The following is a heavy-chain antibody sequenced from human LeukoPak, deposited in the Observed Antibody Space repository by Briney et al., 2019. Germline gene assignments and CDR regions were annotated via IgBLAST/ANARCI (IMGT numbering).Heavy chain of an antibody. D-gene: IGHD4-17*01. CDR3: ARAVNGRYFAY. Sequence: GGSLRLSCEASGFTFRNYWMSWVRRAQGKGPQWVANIDRDGDEKNYVDSVKGRFTISRDNAKNSVYLQMNSLRVDDMGVYFCARAVNGRYFAYWGQGILVTVSS. CDR1: GFTFRNYW. CDR2: IDRDGDEK. V-gene: IGHV3-7*01. J-gene: IGHJ4*02.